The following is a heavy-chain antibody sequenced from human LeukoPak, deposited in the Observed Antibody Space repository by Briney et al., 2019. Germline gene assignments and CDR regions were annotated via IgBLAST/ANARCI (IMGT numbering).Heavy chain of an antibody. D-gene: IGHD3-10*01. CDR2: IDTAGGT. CDR3: ARRRYGLGSYSDAFDI. J-gene: IGHJ3*02. Sequence: GGSLRLSCAASGFTFISYDMHWVRQPPGKGLEWVSGIDTAGGTYYAGSVKGRFTISRENAKNSLSLQMNSLRAGDTAVYYCARRRYGLGSYSDAFDIWGQGTMVTVSS. CDR1: GFTFISYD. V-gene: IGHV3-13*04.